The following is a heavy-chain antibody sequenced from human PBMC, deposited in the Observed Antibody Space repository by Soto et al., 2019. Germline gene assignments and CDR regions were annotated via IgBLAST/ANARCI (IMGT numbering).Heavy chain of an antibody. J-gene: IGHJ3*02. V-gene: IGHV3-49*03. D-gene: IGHD3-10*01. CDR2: IRSKAYGGTT. CDR3: TRLRLHSRVWGVITPPIKNAFDI. Sequence: PGGSLRLSCTASGFTFGDYAMSWFRQAPGKGLEWVGFIRSKAYGGTTEYAASVKGRFTISRDDSKSIAYLQMNSLKTEDTAVYYCTRLRLHSRVWGVITPPIKNAFDIWGQGTMVTVSS. CDR1: GFTFGDYA.